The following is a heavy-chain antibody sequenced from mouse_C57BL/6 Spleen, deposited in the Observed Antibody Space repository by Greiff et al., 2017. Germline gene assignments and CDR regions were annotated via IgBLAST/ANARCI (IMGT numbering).Heavy chain of an antibody. J-gene: IGHJ2*01. Sequence: QVQLQQPGAGLVKPGASVSLSCTASGYTFTSYWMHRVKRRPGQGLEWIGMIHPNSGSTNYDEKFKSKATLTVDKSSSTAYMQLSSLTSEDSAVYYSARDYYDYDGNYFDFWGTGTTLTVSS. CDR2: IHPNSGST. CDR3: ARDYYDYDGNYFDF. CDR1: GYTFTSYW. D-gene: IGHD2-4*01. V-gene: IGHV1-64*01.